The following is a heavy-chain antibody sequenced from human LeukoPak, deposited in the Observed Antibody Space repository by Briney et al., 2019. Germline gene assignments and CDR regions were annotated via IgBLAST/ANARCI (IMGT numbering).Heavy chain of an antibody. CDR3: AKEESGSYYDY. CDR2: INSDGSGT. J-gene: IGHJ4*02. Sequence: GGSLRLSCTASGFTISSYWMHWVRQVPGKGLVWVSRINSDGSGTTYADSVKGRFTISRDNAKNTLYLQMNSLRADDTAVYYCAKEESGSYYDYWGQGTLVTVSS. V-gene: IGHV3-74*01. CDR1: GFTISSYW. D-gene: IGHD1-26*01.